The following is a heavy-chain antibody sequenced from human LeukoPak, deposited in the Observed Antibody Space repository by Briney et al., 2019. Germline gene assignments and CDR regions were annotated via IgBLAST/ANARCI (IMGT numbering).Heavy chain of an antibody. Sequence: GGSLRLSCAASGFTFSSYAMSWVRQAPGKGLEWVSAISGSGGSTYYADSVKGRFTISRDNSKSTLYLQMNSLRAEDTAVYYCAKDLRYFDWLSHYGMDVWGQGTTVTVSS. D-gene: IGHD3-9*01. CDR3: AKDLRYFDWLSHYGMDV. J-gene: IGHJ6*02. CDR1: GFTFSSYA. V-gene: IGHV3-23*01. CDR2: ISGSGGST.